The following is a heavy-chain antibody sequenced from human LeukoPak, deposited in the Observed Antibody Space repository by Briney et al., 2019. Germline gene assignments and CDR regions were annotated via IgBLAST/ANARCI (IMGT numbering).Heavy chain of an antibody. Sequence: GGSLRLSCAASGFTFSSYAMSWVRQAPGKGLEWVSAISGSGGSTYYADSVKGRFTISRDNSKNTLYSQMNSLRAEDTAVYYCAKGGSSGYYSYFDYWGQGTLVTVSS. D-gene: IGHD3-22*01. CDR1: GFTFSSYA. V-gene: IGHV3-23*01. CDR3: AKGGSSGYYSYFDY. CDR2: ISGSGGST. J-gene: IGHJ4*02.